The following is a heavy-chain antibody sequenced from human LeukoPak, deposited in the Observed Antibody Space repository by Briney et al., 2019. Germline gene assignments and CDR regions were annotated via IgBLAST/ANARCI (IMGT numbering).Heavy chain of an antibody. D-gene: IGHD2-15*01. CDR1: GFTFSNYW. J-gene: IGHJ4*02. CDR2: IKYDGSEK. CDR3: AKNGQDIVVVVAAAFDY. Sequence: GGSLRLSCAASGFTFSNYWMSWVRQAPGKGLEWVANIKYDGSEKYYVDSVKGRFTISRDNAKNSLYLQMNSLRAEDTAVYYCAKNGQDIVVVVAAAFDYWGQGTLVTVSS. V-gene: IGHV3-7*03.